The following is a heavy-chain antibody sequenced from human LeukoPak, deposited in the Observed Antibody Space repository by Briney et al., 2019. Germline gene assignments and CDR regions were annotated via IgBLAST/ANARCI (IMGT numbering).Heavy chain of an antibody. CDR3: AREVGGSAFDI. D-gene: IGHD3-16*01. J-gene: IGHJ3*02. CDR1: GFTFSNYD. Sequence: GGSLRLSCAASGFTFSNYDMHWVRQAPGKGLEWVSIIYSGGSTYYADSVKGRFTISRHNSKNTLYLQMNSLIAEDTAVYYCAREVGGSAFDIWGQGTMVTVSS. V-gene: IGHV3-53*04. CDR2: IYSGGST.